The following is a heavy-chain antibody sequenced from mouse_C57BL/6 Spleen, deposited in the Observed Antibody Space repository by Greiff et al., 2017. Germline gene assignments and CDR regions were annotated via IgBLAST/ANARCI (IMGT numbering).Heavy chain of an antibody. D-gene: IGHD1-1*01. CDR3: ARCDYYGSSDWYFDV. CDR2: INPSTGGT. J-gene: IGHJ1*03. V-gene: IGHV1-42*01. CDR1: GYSFTGYY. Sequence: VQLQQSGPELVKPGASVKISCKASGYSFTGYYMNWVKQSPEKSLEWIGEINPSTGGTTYNQKFKAKATLTVDKSSSTAYMQLKSLTSEDSAVYYCARCDYYGSSDWYFDVWGTGTTVTVSS.